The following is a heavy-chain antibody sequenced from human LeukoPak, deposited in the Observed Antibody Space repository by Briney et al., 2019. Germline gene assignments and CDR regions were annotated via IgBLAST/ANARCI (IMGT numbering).Heavy chain of an antibody. CDR3: AKDQDLYCRGGSCYSTLDY. CDR2: IRYDGRSK. V-gene: IGHV3-30*02. CDR1: GFTFRSYG. Sequence: GGSLRLSCAASGFTFRSYGMHWVRQAPGKGLEWVAFIRYDGRSKYYADSVQGRFIISRDTSKNTLYLQMNSLKVEDTAVYYCAKDQDLYCRGGSCYSTLDYWGQGTLVTVSS. D-gene: IGHD2-15*01. J-gene: IGHJ4*02.